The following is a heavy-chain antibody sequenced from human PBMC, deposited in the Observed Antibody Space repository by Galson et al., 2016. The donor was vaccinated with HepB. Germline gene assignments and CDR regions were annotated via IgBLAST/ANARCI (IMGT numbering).Heavy chain of an antibody. CDR1: GGSFTGSY. CDR3: ARDPPTPGPSGAFDI. D-gene: IGHD1-14*01. J-gene: IGHJ3*02. V-gene: IGHV4-34*01. Sequence: SETLSLTCAVSGGSFTGSYCSWIRQPPGKGLEWIGEINQSGSASVNPSLRSRVTTSVDASKSHFSLKLTAVTAAATAVNYFARDPPTPGPSGAFDIWGHGTVVTVSS. CDR2: INQSGSA.